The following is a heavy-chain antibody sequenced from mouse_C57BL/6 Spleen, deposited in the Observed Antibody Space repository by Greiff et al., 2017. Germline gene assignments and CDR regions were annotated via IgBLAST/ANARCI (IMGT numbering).Heavy chain of an antibody. Sequence: VQLQQSGAELVRPGTSVKMSCKASGYTFTNYWIGWAKQRPGHGLEWIGDIYPGGGYTNYNEKFKGKAKLTAAKSSSTAYMQFSSLTSEDTAIYYCARGGSNYGYFDVWGTGTTVTVSS. CDR3: ARGGSNYGYFDV. CDR1: GYTFTNYW. J-gene: IGHJ1*03. D-gene: IGHD2-5*01. CDR2: IYPGGGYT. V-gene: IGHV1-63*01.